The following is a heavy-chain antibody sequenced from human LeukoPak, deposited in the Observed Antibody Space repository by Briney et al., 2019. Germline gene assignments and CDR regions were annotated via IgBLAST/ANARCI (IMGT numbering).Heavy chain of an antibody. CDR1: GGSINGPY. J-gene: IGHJ3*01. Sequence: SETLSLTCNVSGGSINGPYWSWIRQPPGKGLEWIGYIYYSGTTNYNPSLKSRVTISVDTSKNQFSLKLNSVTAADTAVYFCARDRRAYDTFDLWGQGTIVTVSS. CDR2: IYYSGTT. D-gene: IGHD3-16*01. V-gene: IGHV4-59*11. CDR3: ARDRRAYDTFDL.